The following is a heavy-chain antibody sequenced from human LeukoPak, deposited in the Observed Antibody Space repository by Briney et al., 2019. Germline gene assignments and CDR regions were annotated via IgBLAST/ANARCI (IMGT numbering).Heavy chain of an antibody. Sequence: GGSLRLSCAASGFTLSSYAMSWVRQAPGKGLQWVSGISSSGGSTYYVDSVKGRFTISTDNSKNTLYLQMNSLKTEDTAVYYCTRVVSGSYYGYFDYWGQGTLVTVSS. D-gene: IGHD1-26*01. V-gene: IGHV3-23*01. CDR2: ISSSGGST. J-gene: IGHJ4*02. CDR1: GFTLSSYA. CDR3: TRVVSGSYYGYFDY.